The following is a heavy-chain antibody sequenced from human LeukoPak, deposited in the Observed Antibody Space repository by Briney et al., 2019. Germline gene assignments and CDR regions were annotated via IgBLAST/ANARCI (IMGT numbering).Heavy chain of an antibody. CDR3: ARDVVVVPAAIGWFDP. J-gene: IGHJ5*02. CDR2: IYHSGST. Sequence: SETLSLTCTVSGYSINNGYYWGWIRQPPGKGLEWIGSIYHSGSTNYNPSLKSRVTMSVDTSKNQFSLKLSSVTAADTAVYYCARDVVVVPAAIGWFDPWGQGTLVTVSS. V-gene: IGHV4-38-2*02. D-gene: IGHD2-2*01. CDR1: GYSINNGYY.